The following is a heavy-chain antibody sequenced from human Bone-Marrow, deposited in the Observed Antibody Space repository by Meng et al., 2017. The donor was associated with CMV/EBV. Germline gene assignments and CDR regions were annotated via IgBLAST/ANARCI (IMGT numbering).Heavy chain of an antibody. CDR1: GFTFSDYY. Sequence: GGSLRLSCAASGFTFSDYYMSWIRQAPGKGLEWVSYISSSGSTIYYADSVKGRFTISRDNAKNSLYLQMNSLRAEDTAVYYCVSEQLDYYYGMDVWGQGTTVTVS. CDR3: VSEQLDYYYGMDV. CDR2: ISSSGSTI. V-gene: IGHV3-11*04. D-gene: IGHD6-6*01. J-gene: IGHJ6*02.